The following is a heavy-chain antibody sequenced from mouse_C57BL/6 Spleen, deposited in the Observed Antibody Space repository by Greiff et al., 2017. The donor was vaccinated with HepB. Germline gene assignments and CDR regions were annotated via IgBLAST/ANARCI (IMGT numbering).Heavy chain of an antibody. V-gene: IGHV1-50*01. CDR2: IDPSDSYT. CDR3: ARPDVYYVGYFDV. Sequence: QVQLQQPGAELVKPGASVKLSCKASGYTFTSYWMQWVKQRPGQGLEWIGEIDPSDSYTNYNQKFKGKATLTVDTSAITAYMQLSSLTSEDSAVYYCARPDVYYVGYFDVWGTGTTVTVSS. D-gene: IGHD2-3*01. J-gene: IGHJ1*03. CDR1: GYTFTSYW.